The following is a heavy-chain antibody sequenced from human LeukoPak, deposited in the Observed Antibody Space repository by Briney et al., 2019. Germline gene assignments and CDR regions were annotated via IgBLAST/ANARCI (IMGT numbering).Heavy chain of an antibody. CDR1: GFTFSSYA. CDR2: ISGSGGST. Sequence: GGSLRLSCAASGFTFSSYAMSWVRQAPGKGLEWVSAISGSGGSTYYADSVKGRFTISRDNSKNTLYLQMNSLRAEDTAVYYCANSYCSSTSCYLYYFDYWGQGALVTVSS. CDR3: ANSYCSSTSCYLYYFDY. J-gene: IGHJ4*02. V-gene: IGHV3-23*01. D-gene: IGHD2-2*01.